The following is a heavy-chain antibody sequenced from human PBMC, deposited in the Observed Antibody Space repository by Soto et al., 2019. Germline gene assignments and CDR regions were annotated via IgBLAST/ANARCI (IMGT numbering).Heavy chain of an antibody. CDR3: ARDVTDFWSGHEGMDV. Sequence: KPSETLSLTCTVSGGSISNGGYYWTWIRQHPGKGLEWIGYIYYSGSTYYNPSLKGRVTISVDTSKNQFSLKLTSVTAADTAVYYCARDVTDFWSGHEGMDVWGQGTTVTVSS. V-gene: IGHV4-31*03. J-gene: IGHJ6*02. CDR2: IYYSGST. D-gene: IGHD3-3*01. CDR1: GGSISNGGYY.